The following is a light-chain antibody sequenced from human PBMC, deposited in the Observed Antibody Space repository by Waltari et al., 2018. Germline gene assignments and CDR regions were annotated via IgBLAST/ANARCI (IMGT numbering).Light chain of an antibody. CDR3: GTWDSSLSAGV. Sequence: QSVLTQPPSVSAAPGQQVTIPCSGSSSNIGHNYVSWYQHLPGTAPNLLIYDNNKRPSGIPDRFSGSKSGTSATLGITGLQTGDEADYYCGTWDSSLSAGVFGGGTKLTVL. V-gene: IGLV1-51*01. J-gene: IGLJ3*02. CDR2: DNN. CDR1: SSNIGHNY.